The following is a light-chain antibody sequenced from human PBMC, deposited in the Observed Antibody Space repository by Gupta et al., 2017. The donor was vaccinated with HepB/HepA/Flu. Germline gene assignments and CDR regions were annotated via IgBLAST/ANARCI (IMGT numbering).Light chain of an antibody. CDR1: QRVSTY. V-gene: IGKV1-39*01. CDR3: QQSDSPPET. Sequence: DTQMTQSPSSLSASVGDRVTLTCRASQRVSTYLNWYQQKPGKAPKLLIYSASSLQSGVPSRFSGSGSGTDFTLTISRLQPEDFATYYCQQSDSPPETFGQGTKVEI. CDR2: SAS. J-gene: IGKJ1*01.